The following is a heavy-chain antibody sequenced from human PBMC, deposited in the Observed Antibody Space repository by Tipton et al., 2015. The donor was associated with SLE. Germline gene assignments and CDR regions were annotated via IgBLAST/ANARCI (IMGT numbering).Heavy chain of an antibody. CDR3: ARDWGSSSWRIH. Sequence: SLRLSCAVSGFTFSSYEMNWVRQAPGKGLEWVSYICSSSSYINYADSVKGRFTISRDNAKNSVYLQMNSLRAEDTAVYYCARDWGSSSWRIHWGQGTLVTVSS. CDR2: ICSSSSYI. J-gene: IGHJ4*02. CDR1: GFTFSSYE. D-gene: IGHD6-13*01. V-gene: IGHV3-21*05.